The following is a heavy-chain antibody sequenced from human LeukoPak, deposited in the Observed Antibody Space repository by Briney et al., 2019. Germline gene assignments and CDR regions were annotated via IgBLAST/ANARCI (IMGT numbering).Heavy chain of an antibody. CDR1: GFTFSSYA. J-gene: IGHJ5*02. CDR3: ARDPNYGSTWYVNWFDP. D-gene: IGHD6-13*01. Sequence: GGSLRLSCAASGFTFSSYAMSWVRQAPGKGLEWISTNSSSGGNTYYTNSVKGRFTISRDNSRNTLYLQMNSLKAEDTAVYSCARDPNYGSTWYVNWFDPWGQGTLVTVSS. V-gene: IGHV3-23*01. CDR2: NSSSGGNT.